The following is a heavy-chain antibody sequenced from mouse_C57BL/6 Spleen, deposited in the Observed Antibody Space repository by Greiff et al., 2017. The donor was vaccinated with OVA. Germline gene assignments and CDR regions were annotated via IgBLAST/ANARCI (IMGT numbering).Heavy chain of an antibody. CDR1: GYTFTDYY. V-gene: IGHV1-19*01. CDR3: ARWLLTY. Sequence: EVQGVESGPVLVKPGASVKMSCKASGYTFTDYYMNWVKQSHGKSLEWIGVINPYNGGTSYNQKFKGKATLTVDKSSSTAYMELNSLTSEDSAVYYCARWLLTYWGQGTTLTVSS. D-gene: IGHD2-3*01. J-gene: IGHJ2*01. CDR2: INPYNGGT.